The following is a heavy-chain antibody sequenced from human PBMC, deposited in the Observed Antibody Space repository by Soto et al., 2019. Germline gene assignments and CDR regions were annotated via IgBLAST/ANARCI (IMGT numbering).Heavy chain of an antibody. Sequence: ASVKVSCKASGYTFTGYYMHWVRQAPGQGLEWMGWINPNSGGTNYAQKFQGWVTMTRDTSISTAYMELSRLRSDDTAVYYCARVPFGGSQRYGMDVWGQGTTVTVSS. CDR3: ARVPFGGSQRYGMDV. CDR1: GYTFTGYY. CDR2: INPNSGGT. J-gene: IGHJ6*02. V-gene: IGHV1-2*04. D-gene: IGHD3-10*01.